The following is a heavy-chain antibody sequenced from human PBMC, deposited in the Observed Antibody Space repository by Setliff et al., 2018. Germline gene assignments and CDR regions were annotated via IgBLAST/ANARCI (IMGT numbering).Heavy chain of an antibody. CDR3: AREGVDTRSSTDYRYYMDV. D-gene: IGHD5-18*01. Sequence: GGSLRLSCAASGFSFSDSAMHWVRQASGKGLEWIGRIRSKANSYATAYAASVKGRFTISRDDSKNTAYLQMNSLRPEDTAVYYCAREGVDTRSSTDYRYYMDVWGKGTTVTVSS. J-gene: IGHJ6*03. CDR1: GFSFSDSA. CDR2: IRSKANSYAT. V-gene: IGHV3-73*01.